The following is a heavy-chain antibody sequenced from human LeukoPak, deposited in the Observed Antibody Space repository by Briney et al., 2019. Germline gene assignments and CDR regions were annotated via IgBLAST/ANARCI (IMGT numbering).Heavy chain of an antibody. V-gene: IGHV1-2*02. CDR2: INPNSGGT. Sequence: ATVKVSCKASGYTFTGYYMHWVRQAPGQGLEWMGWINPNSGGTNYAQKFQGRVTMTRDTSISTAYMELSRLRSDDTAVYYCASSPLTADAFDIWGQGTMVTVSS. CDR1: GYTFTGYY. D-gene: IGHD4/OR15-4a*01. J-gene: IGHJ3*02. CDR3: ASSPLTADAFDI.